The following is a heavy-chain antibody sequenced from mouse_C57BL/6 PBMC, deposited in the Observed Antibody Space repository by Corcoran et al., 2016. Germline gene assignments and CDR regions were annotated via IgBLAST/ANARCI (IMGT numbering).Heavy chain of an antibody. CDR1: GYTFTSYD. V-gene: IGHV1-85*01. Sequence: VQLQQSGPELVKPGASVKLSCKASGYTFTSYDINWVKQRPGQGLEWIGWIYPRDGSTKYNEKFKGKATLTVDTSSSTAYMELHSLTSEDSAVYFCARDYYGSSYVGYAMDYWGQGTSVTVSS. CDR2: IYPRDGST. J-gene: IGHJ4*01. D-gene: IGHD1-1*01. CDR3: ARDYYGSSYVGYAMDY.